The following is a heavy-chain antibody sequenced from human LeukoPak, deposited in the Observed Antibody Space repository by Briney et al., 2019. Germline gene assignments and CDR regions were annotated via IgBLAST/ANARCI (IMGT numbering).Heavy chain of an antibody. CDR2: ISGSGGST. Sequence: GGSLRLSCAASGFTFSSYAMSWVRQAPGKGLEWVSAISGSGGSTYYADSVKGRFTISRDNSKNTLYLQMNSLRAEDTAVYYCAKDENDFWSAYGYYMDVWGKGTTVTVSS. V-gene: IGHV3-23*01. D-gene: IGHD3-3*01. CDR3: AKDENDFWSAYGYYMDV. J-gene: IGHJ6*03. CDR1: GFTFSSYA.